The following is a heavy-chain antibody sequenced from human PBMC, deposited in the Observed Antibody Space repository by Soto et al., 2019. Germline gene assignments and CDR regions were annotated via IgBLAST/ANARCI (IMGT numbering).Heavy chain of an antibody. V-gene: IGHV1-69*13. J-gene: IGHJ4*01. D-gene: IGHD3-10*01. Sequence: SVKVSCKASGGTFSSYAIGWVRQAPGQGLEWMGGIIPIFGTANYAQKFQGRVTITADESTSTAYMELSGLRSEDTAVYYCARDGEILLWFGELFRFDSWGHGTMVTVS. CDR2: IIPIFGTA. CDR3: ARDGEILLWFGELFRFDS. CDR1: GGTFSSYA.